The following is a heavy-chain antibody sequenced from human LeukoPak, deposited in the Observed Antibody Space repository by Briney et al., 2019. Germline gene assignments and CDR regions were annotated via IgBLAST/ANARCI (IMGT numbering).Heavy chain of an antibody. CDR1: GYTFTGYY. Sequence: VASVKVSCKASGYTFTGYYMHWVRQAPGQGLEWMGWINPNSGGTNYAQKFQGRVTMTRDTSISTAYMELSRLRSDDTAAYYCARDRGGGPTGVDYFDYWGQGTLVTVSS. D-gene: IGHD1-1*01. J-gene: IGHJ4*02. CDR3: ARDRGGGPTGVDYFDY. CDR2: INPNSGGT. V-gene: IGHV1-2*02.